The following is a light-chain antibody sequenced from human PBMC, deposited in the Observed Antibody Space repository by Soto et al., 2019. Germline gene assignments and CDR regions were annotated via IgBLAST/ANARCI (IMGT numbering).Light chain of an antibody. J-gene: IGKJ2*01. CDR2: DAS. Sequence: DIQMTQSPSALSASLGDRVTITCRASHSIDTSLAWYQQRPGKAPNLLIFDASSLASGVPSRFSGGGSGTKFTLTISNLQPDDSGTYYCHQYKSYTPYTIGQGTKVEIK. CDR3: HQYKSYTPYT. CDR1: HSIDTS. V-gene: IGKV1-5*01.